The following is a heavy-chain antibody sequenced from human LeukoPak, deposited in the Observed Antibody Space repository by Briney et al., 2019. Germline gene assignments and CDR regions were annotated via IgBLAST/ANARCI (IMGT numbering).Heavy chain of an antibody. J-gene: IGHJ4*02. Sequence: GGSLRLSCAASGFTFSSYEMNWGRQAPGEGLEWVSYISISGSTIYYADSVKGRLTISRDNAKNSLYLQMNSLRAEGTAVYYCARDPRGHYYDILAADYWGQGTLVTVSS. CDR2: ISISGSTI. CDR3: ARDPRGHYYDILAADY. D-gene: IGHD3-9*01. CDR1: GFTFSSYE. V-gene: IGHV3-48*03.